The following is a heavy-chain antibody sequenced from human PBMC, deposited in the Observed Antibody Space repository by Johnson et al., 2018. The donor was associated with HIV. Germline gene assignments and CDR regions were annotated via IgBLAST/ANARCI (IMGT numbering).Heavy chain of an antibody. D-gene: IGHD1-26*01. CDR1: GFTVSSYW. CDR3: TREGYSGSPNGRGAFDI. V-gene: IGHV3-74*01. Sequence: VQLVESGGGLVQPGGSLRLSCAASGFTVSSYWMHWVRQTPGKGLVWVSHINGGGSSTNYADSVKGRFTISKDNAKNTLYLQMNSLRAEDTAVYYCTREGYSGSPNGRGAFDIWGQGTMVTVSS. J-gene: IGHJ3*02. CDR2: INGGGSST.